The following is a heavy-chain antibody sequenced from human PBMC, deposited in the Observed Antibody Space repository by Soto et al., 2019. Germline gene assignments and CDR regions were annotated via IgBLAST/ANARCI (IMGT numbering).Heavy chain of an antibody. CDR3: AIVKDNNSTGKNWFDP. CDR1: NGCICRGSSY. D-gene: IGHD1-1*01. V-gene: IGHV4-31*03. Sequence: SQIRSLASSVGNGCICRGSSYCNWIRQHPVKGLEWIGYIYYSVSTYYNPSLKSRVTISGNMSKNQCSLKLSSVTAADTAMYYCAIVKDNNSTGKNWFDPWGQGTLVTVSS. CDR2: IYYSVST. J-gene: IGHJ5*02.